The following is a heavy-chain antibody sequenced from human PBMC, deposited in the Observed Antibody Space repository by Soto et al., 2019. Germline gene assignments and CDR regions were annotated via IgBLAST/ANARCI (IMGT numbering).Heavy chain of an antibody. J-gene: IGHJ4*02. Sequence: QVQLVQSGAEVKKPGASVKVSCKSSGYTFTSYDISWVRQAPGQGLEWMGWISTYNGNTNYAQKLQGRVTMTTDTTTSAAYLELRTPRSDDAAVYYSARRMGQPLDYWGQGTLVTVSS. CDR2: ISTYNGNT. V-gene: IGHV1-18*01. D-gene: IGHD2-15*01. CDR3: ARRMGQPLDY. CDR1: GYTFTSYD.